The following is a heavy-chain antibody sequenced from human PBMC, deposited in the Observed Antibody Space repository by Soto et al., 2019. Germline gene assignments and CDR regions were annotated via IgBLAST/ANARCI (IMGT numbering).Heavy chain of an antibody. V-gene: IGHV3-21*01. CDR3: VKDEGIEAMDV. J-gene: IGHJ6*02. CDR2: ITSSGSYV. Sequence: LRLSCVTSGFTFSRNTMNWVRQAPVKGLEWVASITSSGSYVYYADSVKGRFSASRGNAKNSLSLQMDSLRPDDTAIYFCVKDEGIEAMDVWGQGTTVTVSS. CDR1: GFTFSRNT. D-gene: IGHD3-3*02.